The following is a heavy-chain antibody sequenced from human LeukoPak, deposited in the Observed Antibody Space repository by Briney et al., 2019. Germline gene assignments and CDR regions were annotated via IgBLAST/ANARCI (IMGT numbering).Heavy chain of an antibody. V-gene: IGHV1-46*01. CDR2: INPSGGST. CDR3: ARADRLDGGPYLIGP. Sequence: GASVKVSCKASGYTFTSYYMHWVRQAPGQGLEWMGIINPSGGSTSYAQKFQGRVTMTRDTSITTVYMEVSWLTSDDTAIYYCARADRLDGGPYLIGPWGQGTLVTVSS. D-gene: IGHD2-21*01. CDR1: GYTFTSYY. J-gene: IGHJ5*02.